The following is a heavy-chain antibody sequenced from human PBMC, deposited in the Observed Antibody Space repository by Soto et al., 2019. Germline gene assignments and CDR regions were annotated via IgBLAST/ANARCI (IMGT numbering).Heavy chain of an antibody. Sequence: GGSLRLSCAASGFTFDSPYSHGMSWVRQSPGKGPEWVSTISSNGANTHYAESVKGRFTISKDASRNTVHLHMNSLRAEDTATYFCVSWVSAHFDYWGHGTPVTVS. CDR3: VSWVSAHFDY. D-gene: IGHD2-8*01. CDR1: GFTFDSPYSHG. CDR2: ISSNGANT. J-gene: IGHJ4*01. V-gene: IGHV3-23*01.